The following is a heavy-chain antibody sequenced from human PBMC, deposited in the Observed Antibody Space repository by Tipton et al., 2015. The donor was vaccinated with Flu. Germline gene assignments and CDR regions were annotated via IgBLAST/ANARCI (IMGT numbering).Heavy chain of an antibody. D-gene: IGHD6-19*01. CDR2: LYGGGST. Sequence: SLRLSCAASGFTVSSNYMSWVRQAPGKGLEWVSVLYGGGSTYYADPVKGRFTISRDKSKNTLYLQMNSLRAEDTAVYYCARVGYSSGWYRAWGQGTLVTVSS. CDR1: GFTVSSNY. J-gene: IGHJ5*02. CDR3: ARVGYSSGWYRA. V-gene: IGHV3-66*01.